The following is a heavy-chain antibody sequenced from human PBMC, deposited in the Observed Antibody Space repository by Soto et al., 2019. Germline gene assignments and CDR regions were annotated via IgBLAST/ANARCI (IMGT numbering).Heavy chain of an antibody. CDR2: IYSGGST. J-gene: IGHJ6*03. CDR3: ARNSGYDPYYYYMDV. CDR1: GFTVSSNY. D-gene: IGHD5-12*01. V-gene: IGHV3-66*01. Sequence: EVQLVESGGGLVQPGGSLRLSCAASGFTVSSNYMSWVRQAPGKGLEWVSVIYSGGSTYYADSVKGRFTISRDNSKNTLYLLMHSLRVEDTAVYYCARNSGYDPYYYYMDVWVNGTTVTVSS.